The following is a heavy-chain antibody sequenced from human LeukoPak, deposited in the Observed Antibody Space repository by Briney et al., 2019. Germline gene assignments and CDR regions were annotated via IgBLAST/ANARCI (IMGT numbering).Heavy chain of an antibody. CDR3: AKAYSSSDYYMDV. D-gene: IGHD6-6*01. Sequence: GGSLRLSCAASGFTFSSYAMSWVRQAPGKGLEWVSAISASGGSTYYADSMKGRFTISRDNSKNTLYLQMNSLRAEDTAVYYCAKAYSSSDYYMDVWGKGTTVTVSS. V-gene: IGHV3-23*01. CDR1: GFTFSSYA. J-gene: IGHJ6*03. CDR2: ISASGGST.